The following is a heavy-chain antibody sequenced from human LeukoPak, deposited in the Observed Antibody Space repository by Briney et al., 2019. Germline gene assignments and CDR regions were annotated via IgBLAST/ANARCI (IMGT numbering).Heavy chain of an antibody. D-gene: IGHD1-14*01. CDR1: GYTFTNYY. V-gene: IGHV1-46*01. CDR2: INPSGGSA. Sequence: ASMKVSCKPSGYTFTNYYMHWVRQAPGQGLEWMGIINPSGGSANSAQKFQGRVTMTRDMSTSTFYMELSSLRFEDTAVYHCARGNPPPVNWFDPWGQGTLVTVSS. J-gene: IGHJ5*02. CDR3: ARGNPPPVNWFDP.